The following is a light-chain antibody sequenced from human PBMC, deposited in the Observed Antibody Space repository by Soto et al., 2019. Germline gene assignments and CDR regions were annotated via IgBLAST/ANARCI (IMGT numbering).Light chain of an antibody. Sequence: QSALTQPASVSGSPGQSITISCTGISSDVGGYNYVSWYQQHPGKAPKLMIYEDSKRPSGVSDHFSASKSGNTASLTISGLQADDEADYYCCSYAGSSTLLFGGGTKVTVL. CDR1: SSDVGGYNY. J-gene: IGLJ3*02. V-gene: IGLV2-23*01. CDR3: CSYAGSSTLL. CDR2: EDS.